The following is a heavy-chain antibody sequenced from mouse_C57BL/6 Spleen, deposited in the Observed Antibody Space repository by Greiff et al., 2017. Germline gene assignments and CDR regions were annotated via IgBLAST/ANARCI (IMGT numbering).Heavy chain of an antibody. CDR3: AREAYGNFYYYALDY. Sequence: QVQLKQSGAELARPGASVKMSCKASGYTFTSYTMHWVKPRPGQGLEWIGYINPSSGYPKYTQKFKDKATLTADKSSSTAYMQLSSLTSEDSAVYYCAREAYGNFYYYALDYWGQGTSVTVSS. J-gene: IGHJ4*01. V-gene: IGHV1-4*01. CDR1: GYTFTSYT. CDR2: INPSSGYP. D-gene: IGHD2-1*01.